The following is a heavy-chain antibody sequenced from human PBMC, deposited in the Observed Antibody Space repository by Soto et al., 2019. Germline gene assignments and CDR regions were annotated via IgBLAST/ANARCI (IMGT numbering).Heavy chain of an antibody. CDR2: MSHSGGT. V-gene: IGHV4-34*01. CDR1: GGSVNSGNYY. D-gene: IGHD1-1*01. J-gene: IGHJ3*02. CDR3: ARVERGTATTVVDAFDI. Sequence: QVQLQQWGAGLLKPSETLSLTCAVFGGSVNSGNYYWSWIRQPPGKGLEGLGEMSHSGGTHFNPSLKSRVTISVATSKNQFSLKMSSVTAADTALYYCARVERGTATTVVDAFDIWGPGTMVTVSS.